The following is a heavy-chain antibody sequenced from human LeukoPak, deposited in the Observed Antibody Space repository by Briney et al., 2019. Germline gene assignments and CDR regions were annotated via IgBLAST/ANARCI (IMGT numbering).Heavy chain of an antibody. J-gene: IGHJ3*02. V-gene: IGHV4-59*01. CDR2: ISYSGST. D-gene: IGHD1-26*01. CDR1: GGSISSYY. Sequence: PSETLSLTCTVSGGSISSYYWSWIRQPPEKGLEWIGYISYSGSTNYNPSLKSRVAISGDTSKNQFSLKLSSVTAADTAVYYCARGHGGSYQDAFDIWGQGTMVTVSS. CDR3: ARGHGGSYQDAFDI.